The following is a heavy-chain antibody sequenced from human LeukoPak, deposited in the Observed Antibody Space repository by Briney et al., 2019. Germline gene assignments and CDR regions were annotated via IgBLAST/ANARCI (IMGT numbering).Heavy chain of an antibody. V-gene: IGHV1-18*01. J-gene: IGHJ1*01. D-gene: IGHD4-17*01. Sequence: ASVKVSCKASGYTFTTYGISWMRQAPGQSLEWMGWISPYNSNTKYAQKLQGRVTMTTDTSTNTAYMEVRSLRSDDTAVYYCAREAPVTRVEYFEHWGQGTLVTVSS. CDR3: AREAPVTRVEYFEH. CDR1: GYTFTTYG. CDR2: ISPYNSNT.